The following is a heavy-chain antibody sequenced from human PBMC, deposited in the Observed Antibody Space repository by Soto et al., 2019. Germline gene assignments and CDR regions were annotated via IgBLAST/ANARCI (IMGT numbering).Heavy chain of an antibody. Sequence: PGGSLRLSCAASGFTSSNSLMNWVRQAPGKGLEWVGHIKTKGEGGTTDYAVPVKGRFTISRDDARNTVYLQMNSLKTEDTAMYYCTTDVWESLSYDYWGQGTLVTVSS. J-gene: IGHJ4*02. CDR3: TTDVWESLSYDY. V-gene: IGHV3-15*07. D-gene: IGHD3-16*01. CDR2: IKTKGEGGTT. CDR1: GFTSSNSL.